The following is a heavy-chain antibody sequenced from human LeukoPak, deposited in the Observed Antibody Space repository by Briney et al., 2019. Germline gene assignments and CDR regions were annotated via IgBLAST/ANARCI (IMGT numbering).Heavy chain of an antibody. J-gene: IGHJ4*02. CDR1: GGSFSGYY. V-gene: IGHV4-34*01. D-gene: IGHD3-22*01. CDR2: INHSGST. Sequence: SETLSLTCAVYGGSFSGYYWSWIRQPPGQGLEWIGEINHSGSTNYNPSLKSRVTISVDTSKNQFSLKLSSVTAADTAVYYCARRFYYDSSGYYSLDYWGQGTLVTVSS. CDR3: ARRFYYDSSGYYSLDY.